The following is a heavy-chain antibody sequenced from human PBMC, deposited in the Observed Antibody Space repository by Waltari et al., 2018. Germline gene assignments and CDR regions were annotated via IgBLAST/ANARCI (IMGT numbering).Heavy chain of an antibody. J-gene: IGHJ4*02. D-gene: IGHD6-13*01. CDR2: IKTDGSET. Sequence: EVQVVESGGGLVQPGGSLRLSCAASGLTFSSSGMTWVRQAPGKGLEWVANIKTDGSETYYVDSVKGRFTISRDNTKNSLYLQMSSLRAEDTAVYYCAIGGVETSWYWRYWGQGTLVTVSS. V-gene: IGHV3-7*01. CDR3: AIGGVETSWYWRY. CDR1: GLTFSSSG.